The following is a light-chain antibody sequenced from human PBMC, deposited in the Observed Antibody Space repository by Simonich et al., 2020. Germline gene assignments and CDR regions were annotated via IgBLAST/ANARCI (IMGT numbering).Light chain of an antibody. CDR2: EGS. CDR1: SSEGGFYNL. V-gene: IGLV2-23*01. CDR3: CSYAGSSTFAV. J-gene: IGLJ7*01. Sequence: QSALTQPASVSGSPGQSITISCTETSSEGGFYNLVSGYQQHPGKAPKLMIYEGSKRPSGVFNRFSGSKSGNTASLTISGLQAEDEADYYCCSYAGSSTFAVFGGGTQLTVL.